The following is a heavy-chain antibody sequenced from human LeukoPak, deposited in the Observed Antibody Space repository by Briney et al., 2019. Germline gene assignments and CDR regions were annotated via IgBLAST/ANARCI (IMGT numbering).Heavy chain of an antibody. Sequence: ASVKVSCKASGYTFTGYYMHWVRQAPGQGLEWMGWINPNSGGTNYAQKFQGRVTMTRDTSISTAYMELSRLGSDDTAVYYCARDLAVAAKKVVDYWGQGTLVTVSS. CDR2: INPNSGGT. CDR3: ARDLAVAAKKVVDY. CDR1: GYTFTGYY. V-gene: IGHV1-2*02. J-gene: IGHJ4*02. D-gene: IGHD6-19*01.